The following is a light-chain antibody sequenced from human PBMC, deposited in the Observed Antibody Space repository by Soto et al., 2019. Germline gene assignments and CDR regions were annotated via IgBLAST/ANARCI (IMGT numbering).Light chain of an antibody. Sequence: EIVLTQSPGTLSLSPGEGATLSCGASQSVISDYLAWYQQKPGQPPRLLIFGASSRPTDIPDRFSGSGSGTDFTLTIARLEPEDFGVYYFQQYGTPPFTFGQGTKLEIK. V-gene: IGKV3-20*01. CDR2: GAS. CDR1: QSVISDY. CDR3: QQYGTPPFT. J-gene: IGKJ2*01.